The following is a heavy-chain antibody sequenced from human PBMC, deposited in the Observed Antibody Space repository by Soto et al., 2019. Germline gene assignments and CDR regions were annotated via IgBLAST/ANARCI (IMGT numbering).Heavy chain of an antibody. CDR3: AKVFAAALIDY. Sequence: VGSLRLSCAASGFTFSSYGMHWVRQAPGKGLEWVAVISYDGSNKYYADSVKGRFTISRDNSKNTLYLQMNSLRAEDTAVYYCAKVFAAALIDYWGQGTLVTVSS. V-gene: IGHV3-30*18. J-gene: IGHJ4*02. CDR1: GFTFSSYG. CDR2: ISYDGSNK. D-gene: IGHD6-6*01.